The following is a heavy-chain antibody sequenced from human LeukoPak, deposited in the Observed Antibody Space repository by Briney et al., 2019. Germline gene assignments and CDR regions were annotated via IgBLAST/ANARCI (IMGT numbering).Heavy chain of an antibody. CDR2: IFHSGST. CDR3: ARETEKQWQY. Sequence: PSETLSLTCTVSGYSLTSGYYWGWIRQPPGKGLEWIASIFHSGSTFYNPSVKSRVTISVDTSKNQFSLTLRSVTAAGTAVYYCARETEKQWQYWGQGTMATVSS. V-gene: IGHV4-38-2*02. D-gene: IGHD6-19*01. CDR1: GYSLTSGYY. J-gene: IGHJ3*01.